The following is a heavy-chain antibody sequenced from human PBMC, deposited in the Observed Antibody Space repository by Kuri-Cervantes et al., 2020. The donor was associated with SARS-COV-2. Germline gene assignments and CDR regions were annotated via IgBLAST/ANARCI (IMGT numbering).Heavy chain of an antibody. CDR3: ARGGSYLGY. D-gene: IGHD1-26*01. Sequence: GESLKISCAASGFTFSSYAMHWVRQAPGKGLEYVSAISSNGGSTYYADSVKGRFTISRDNAKNSLFLQLNSLRAEDTAVYYCARGGSYLGYWGQGTLVTVSS. CDR2: ISSNGGST. J-gene: IGHJ4*02. CDR1: GFTFSSYA. V-gene: IGHV3-64*02.